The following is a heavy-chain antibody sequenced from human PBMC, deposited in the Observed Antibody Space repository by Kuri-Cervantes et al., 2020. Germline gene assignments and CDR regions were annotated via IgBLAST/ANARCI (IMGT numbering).Heavy chain of an antibody. D-gene: IGHD2-15*01. Sequence: GESLKISCAASGFTFSSYAMSWVRQAPGKGLEWVSAISGSGGSTYYVDSVKGRFTISRDNSKNTLYLQMNSLRAEDTAVYYCAKDRGVVVAASFDYWGQGTLVTVSS. CDR3: AKDRGVVVAASFDY. J-gene: IGHJ4*02. CDR1: GFTFSSYA. CDR2: ISGSGGST. V-gene: IGHV3-23*01.